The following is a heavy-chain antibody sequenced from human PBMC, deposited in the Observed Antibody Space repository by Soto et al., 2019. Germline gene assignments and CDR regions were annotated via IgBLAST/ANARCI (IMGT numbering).Heavy chain of an antibody. CDR3: ARSGITMVRGVMSNWFDP. J-gene: IGHJ5*02. V-gene: IGHV4-59*01. Sequence: SETLSLTCTVSGGSISSYYWSWIRQPPGKGLEWIGYIYYSGSTNYNPSLKSRVTISVDTSKNQFSLKLSSVTAADTAVYYCARSGITMVRGVMSNWFDPWGQGTLVT. CDR2: IYYSGST. CDR1: GGSISSYY. D-gene: IGHD3-10*01.